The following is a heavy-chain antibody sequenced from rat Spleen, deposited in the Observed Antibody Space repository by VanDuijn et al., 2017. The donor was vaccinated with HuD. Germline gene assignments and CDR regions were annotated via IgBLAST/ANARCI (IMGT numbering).Heavy chain of an antibody. CDR1: GFTFSDYN. J-gene: IGHJ2*01. CDR2: IFYDGSGT. D-gene: IGHD1-12*01. Sequence: EVQLVESGGGLVQPGRSLKLSCAASGFTFSDYNMAWVRQAPKKGLEWVATIFYDGSGTYYRDSVKGRFTMSRDNAKSTLYLQMDSLKSEDTATYYCARARRDSYATYTGFDYWGQGVMVTVSS. CDR3: ARARRDSYATYTGFDY. V-gene: IGHV5S10*01.